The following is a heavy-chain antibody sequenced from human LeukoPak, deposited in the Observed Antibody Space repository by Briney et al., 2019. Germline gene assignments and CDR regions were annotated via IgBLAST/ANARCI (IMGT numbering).Heavy chain of an antibody. Sequence: ASVKVSCKASGGTFSSYAISWVRQAPGQGLEWMGGIIPIFGTANYAQKFQGRVTITADESTSTAYMELSSLRSEDTAVYYCAREGSYSGKFDYWGQGTLVTVSS. CDR1: GGTFSSYA. D-gene: IGHD1-26*01. V-gene: IGHV1-69*13. J-gene: IGHJ4*02. CDR3: AREGSYSGKFDY. CDR2: IIPIFGTA.